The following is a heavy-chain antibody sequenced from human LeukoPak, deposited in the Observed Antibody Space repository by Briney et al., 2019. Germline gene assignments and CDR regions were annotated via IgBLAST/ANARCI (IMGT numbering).Heavy chain of an antibody. V-gene: IGHV3-7*01. CDR1: GFRFSSDW. CDR2: IKEDGSEK. CDR3: TRDSDYSNYD. J-gene: IGHJ4*02. D-gene: IGHD4-11*01. Sequence: GGSLRLSCVASGFRFSSDWMSWVRQAPGKGLEWVANIKEDGSEKYYVDSVKGRFTISRDNAKNSLYLQMNSLRAEDTAVYYCTRDSDYSNYDWGQGTLVTVSS.